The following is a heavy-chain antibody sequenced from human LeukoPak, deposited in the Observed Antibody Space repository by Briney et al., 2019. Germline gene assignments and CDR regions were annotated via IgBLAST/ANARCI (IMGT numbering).Heavy chain of an antibody. J-gene: IGHJ4*02. CDR3: ARGSSSSD. V-gene: IGHV1-8*02. CDR1: GYTFTGYY. Sequence: ASVKVSCKASGYTFTGYYMHWVRQAPGQGLEWMGWMNPNSGNTGYAQKFQGRVTMTRNTSISTAYMELSSLRSEDTAVYYCARGSSSSDWGQGTLVTVSS. CDR2: MNPNSGNT. D-gene: IGHD6-13*01.